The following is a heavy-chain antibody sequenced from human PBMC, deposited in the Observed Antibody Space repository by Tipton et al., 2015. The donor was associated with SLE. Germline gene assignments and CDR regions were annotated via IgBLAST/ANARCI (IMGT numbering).Heavy chain of an antibody. CDR1: GFTFSSYE. CDR2: ISSSGSTI. Sequence: SLRLSCAASGFTFSSYEMNWVRQAPGKGLEWASYISSSGSTIYYADSVKGRFTIPRDNAKNSLYLQINSLRAEDTAVYYCARTFYYGLGSPDYWGQGTLVTVSS. V-gene: IGHV3-48*03. J-gene: IGHJ4*02. CDR3: ARTFYYGLGSPDY. D-gene: IGHD3-10*01.